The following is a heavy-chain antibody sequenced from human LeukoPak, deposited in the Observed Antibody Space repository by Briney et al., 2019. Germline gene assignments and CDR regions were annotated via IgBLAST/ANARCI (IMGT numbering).Heavy chain of an antibody. CDR1: GFPFSDYG. J-gene: IGHJ4*02. CDR2: ISHDGNNK. Sequence: GRSLRLSCAASGFPFSDYGMYWVRQAPGKGLEWLAVISHDGNNKYYADSVKGRITISRDNSKNTLYLQMNSLRAEDTAVYYCAKDIGSYYDYWGQGILVTVSS. CDR3: AKDIGSYYDY. D-gene: IGHD3-10*01. V-gene: IGHV3-30*18.